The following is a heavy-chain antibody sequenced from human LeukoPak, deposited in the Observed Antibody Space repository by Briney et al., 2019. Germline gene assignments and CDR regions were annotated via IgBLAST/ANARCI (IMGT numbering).Heavy chain of an antibody. CDR3: ASLSVGAVYGMDV. V-gene: IGHV4-59*08. Sequence: MTSETLSLTCTVSGGSISSYYWSWIRQPPGKGLEWIGYIYYSGSTNYNPSLKSRVTISVDTSKNQFSLKLSSVTAADTAVYYCASLSVGAVYGMDVWGQGTTVTVSS. CDR1: GGSISSYY. CDR2: IYYSGST. J-gene: IGHJ6*02. D-gene: IGHD1-26*01.